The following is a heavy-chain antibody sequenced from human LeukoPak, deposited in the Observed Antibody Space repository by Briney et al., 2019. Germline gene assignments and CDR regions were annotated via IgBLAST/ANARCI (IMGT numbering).Heavy chain of an antibody. Sequence: SETLSLTCTVSGVSMTIGGYYWTWIRQPPGKGLEWIGYIYYSGSTNYNPSLKSRVTISVDTSKNQFSLKLSSVTAADTAVYYCARDVIVGAPYFDYWGQGTLVTVSS. CDR2: IYYSGST. CDR1: GVSMTIGGYY. D-gene: IGHD1-26*01. V-gene: IGHV4-61*08. CDR3: ARDVIVGAPYFDY. J-gene: IGHJ4*02.